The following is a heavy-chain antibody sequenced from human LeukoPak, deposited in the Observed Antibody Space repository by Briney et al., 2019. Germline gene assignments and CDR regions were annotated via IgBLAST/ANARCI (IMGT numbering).Heavy chain of an antibody. CDR2: INHRGST. J-gene: IGHJ4*02. CDR1: GGSFSGYY. V-gene: IGHV4-34*01. CDR3: ARDVRDSSGYYLRAFGY. D-gene: IGHD3-22*01. Sequence: PSETLSLTCAIYGGSFSGYYWSWIRQPPGKGLEWIGEINHRGSTNYNPSLKSRVTISVDTSKNQFSLKLSSVTAADTAVYYCARDVRDSSGYYLRAFGYWGQGTLVTVPS.